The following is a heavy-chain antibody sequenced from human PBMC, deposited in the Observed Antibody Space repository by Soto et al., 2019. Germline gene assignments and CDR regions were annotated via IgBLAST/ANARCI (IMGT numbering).Heavy chain of an antibody. Sequence: SETLSLTCAVSGDSISSYNWWSWVRQPPGKGLEWIGKIYHSGTTNYNPSLKSRVTISVDKSKNQFSLNLRSVTAADTAVYYCAKDVSGCGSQKGDFWGQGTLVTVSS. CDR3: AKDVSGCGSQKGDF. CDR1: GDSISSYNW. CDR2: IYHSGTT. V-gene: IGHV4-4*02. J-gene: IGHJ4*02. D-gene: IGHD2-21*01.